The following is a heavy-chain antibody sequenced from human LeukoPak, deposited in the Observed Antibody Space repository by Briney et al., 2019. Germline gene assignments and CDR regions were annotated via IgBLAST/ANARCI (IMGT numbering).Heavy chain of an antibody. V-gene: IGHV3-23*01. CDR3: AKDFYYYDSSGYSPAH. D-gene: IGHD3-22*01. J-gene: IGHJ4*02. CDR2: ISGSGGST. CDR1: GFTFSSYA. Sequence: GGSLRLSCAASGFTFSSYAMSWVRQAPGKGLEWVSAISGSGGSTYYADSVKGRFTISRDNSKNTLYLQMNSLRAEDTAVYYCAKDFYYYDSSGYSPAHWGQGTLVTVSS.